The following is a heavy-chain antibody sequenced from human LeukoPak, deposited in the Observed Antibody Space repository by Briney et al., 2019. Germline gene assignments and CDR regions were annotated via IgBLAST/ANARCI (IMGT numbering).Heavy chain of an antibody. CDR3: ARHYDSSGYYYFDY. CDR2: IYPGDSDT. V-gene: IGHV5-51*01. D-gene: IGHD3-22*01. CDR1: GYSFTSYW. J-gene: IGHJ4*02. Sequence: GESLTISRKGSGYSFTSYWIGWVRQMPGKGLEWMGIIYPGDSDTRYSPSFQGQVTISADKSISTAYLQWSSLKASDTAMYYCARHYDSSGYYYFDYWGQGTLVTVSS.